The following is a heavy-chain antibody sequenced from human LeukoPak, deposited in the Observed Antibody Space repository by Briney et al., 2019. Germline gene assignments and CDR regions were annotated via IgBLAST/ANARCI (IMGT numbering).Heavy chain of an antibody. D-gene: IGHD2-15*01. CDR2: IYYGENT. CDR3: ARVGGSNYYYYGMDV. CDR1: GGSISSYY. J-gene: IGHJ6*02. V-gene: IGHV4-59*01. Sequence: SETLSLTCTVSGGSISSYYWSWIRQPPGKGLEWIGYIYYGENTNYNPSLKSRVTMSVDTSMNQFSLKLSSVTAADTAVYYCARVGGSNYYYYGMDVWGQGTTVTVSS.